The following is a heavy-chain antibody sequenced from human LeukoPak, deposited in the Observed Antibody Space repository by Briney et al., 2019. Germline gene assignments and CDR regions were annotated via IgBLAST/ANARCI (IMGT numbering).Heavy chain of an antibody. D-gene: IGHD1-26*01. V-gene: IGHV3-21*01. J-gene: IGHJ4*02. CDR3: ARAGDSGSYLFFDY. CDR1: GFTFSAYI. Sequence: GGSLRLSCAASGFTFSAYIMNWVRQAPGKGLEWVSSISSSSTYIYYADSVKGRFTISRDNAKNSLYLQMNILRAEDTAVYYCARAGDSGSYLFFDYWGKGNLVTVSS. CDR2: ISSSSTYI.